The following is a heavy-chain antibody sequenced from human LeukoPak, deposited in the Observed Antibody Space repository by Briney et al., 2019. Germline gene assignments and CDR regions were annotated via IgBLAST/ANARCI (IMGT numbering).Heavy chain of an antibody. D-gene: IGHD5-18*01. CDR3: ARGGQLWFSCDY. J-gene: IGHJ4*02. V-gene: IGHV1-69*05. Sequence: SVKVSCKASGGTFSSYAISWVRQAPGQGLEWMGGIIPIFGTANYAQKFQGRVTITTDESTSTAYMELSSLRSEDTAVYYCARGGQLWFSCDYWGEGTLVTVSS. CDR2: IIPIFGTA. CDR1: GGTFSSYA.